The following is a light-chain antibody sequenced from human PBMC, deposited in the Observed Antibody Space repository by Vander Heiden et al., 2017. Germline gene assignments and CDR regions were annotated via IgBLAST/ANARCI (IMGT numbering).Light chain of an antibody. CDR1: QSIAGY. CDR2: AAS. J-gene: IGKJ1*01. V-gene: IGKV1-39*01. CDR3: QQSYSTPPT. Sequence: GDRVTITCRTSQSIAGYLNWYHQKPGKAPKLLIYAASSLQSGVPSRFSGSGSGSALTLTISSLQPEDFGSYYCQQSYSTPPTCGQGTKVEIK.